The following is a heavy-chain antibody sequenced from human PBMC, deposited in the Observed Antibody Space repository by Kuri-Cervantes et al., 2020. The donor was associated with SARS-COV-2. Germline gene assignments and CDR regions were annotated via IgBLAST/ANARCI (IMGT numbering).Heavy chain of an antibody. CDR2: IDWDDDK. D-gene: IGHD4-11*01. CDR3: ARIQATTVIADF. J-gene: IGHJ4*02. Sequence: SGPTLVKPTQPLTLTCTFSGFSLNTSGMCVSWIRQPPGKALEWRARIDWDDDKYYSTSLRTRLTISKDTSKNQVVLTMTNMDPVETATYYCARIQATTVIADFWGQGTLVTVSS. V-gene: IGHV2-70*11. CDR1: GFSLNTSGMC.